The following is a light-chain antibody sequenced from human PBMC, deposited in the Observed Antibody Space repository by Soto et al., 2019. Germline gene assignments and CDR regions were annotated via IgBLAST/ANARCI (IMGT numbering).Light chain of an antibody. CDR1: QSVSSN. CDR3: QQYQSWHPRT. V-gene: IGKV3D-15*01. Sequence: EIVMPQSPPILSVSPGDRATLSCRASQSVSSNLAWYQQKPGQAPRLIIYGVYTRAPGIPARFSGSGSGTEFTLTISSLQSEDLAVYYCQQYQSWHPRTGGQGNKVDLK. CDR2: GVY. J-gene: IGKJ1*01.